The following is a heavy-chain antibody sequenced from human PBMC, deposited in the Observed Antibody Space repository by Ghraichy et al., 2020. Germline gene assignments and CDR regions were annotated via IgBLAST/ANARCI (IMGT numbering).Heavy chain of an antibody. Sequence: GGSLRLSCAASGFTFSSHAMSWVRQAPGKGLEWVSSISGSGGTTYHTDSVKGRFTISRDNSKNTLYLQVDSLRAEDTAVYYCARGVSFYYFYGMDVWGQGTTVTVSS. CDR2: ISGSGGTT. CDR3: ARGVSFYYFYGMDV. J-gene: IGHJ6*02. D-gene: IGHD3-16*01. V-gene: IGHV3-23*01. CDR1: GFTFSSHA.